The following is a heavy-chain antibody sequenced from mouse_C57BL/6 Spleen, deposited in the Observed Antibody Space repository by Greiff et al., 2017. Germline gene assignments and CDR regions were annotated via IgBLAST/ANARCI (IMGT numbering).Heavy chain of an antibody. D-gene: IGHD1-2*01. V-gene: IGHV1-78*01. CDR2: IYPTDVSI. CDR1: GYTFPDHI. CDR3: AREDLAKYVDFDY. J-gene: IGHJ2*01. Sequence: QVQLQQSDVELVKPGASVMISCKVSGYTFPDHIIHWMKQRSEQGLECIGYIYPTDVSIKSNEKFKGKATLPADNSSSTVYLQINSLTYENSTVYFCAREDLAKYVDFDYWGQGTTLTVSS.